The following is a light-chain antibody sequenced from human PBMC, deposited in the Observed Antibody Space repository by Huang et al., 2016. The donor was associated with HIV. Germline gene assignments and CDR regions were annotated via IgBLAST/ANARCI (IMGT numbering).Light chain of an antibody. V-gene: IGKV3-11*01. CDR3: QQRSNWPPLT. CDR2: DAS. J-gene: IGKJ4*01. Sequence: EIVLTQSPATLSLSPGERATLSCRASQSINNYLAWYQQKPGQAPRLLIYDASNRAAGIPARFSGSGAGTDFTLTISSLEPEDFAVYYCQQRSNWPPLTFGGGTKVEIK. CDR1: QSINNY.